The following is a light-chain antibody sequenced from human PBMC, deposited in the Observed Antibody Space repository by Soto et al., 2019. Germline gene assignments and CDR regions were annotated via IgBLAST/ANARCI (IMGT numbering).Light chain of an antibody. CDR3: QSYDSSLSAFYV. J-gene: IGLJ1*01. CDR2: GNS. V-gene: IGLV1-40*01. Sequence: QSVLTQPPSVSGAPGQRVTISCTGSSSNIGAGYDVHWYQQLPGTAPKLLIYGNSKRPSGVPDRFSGSKSGTSASLAITGLQAEDEADYYCQSYDSSLSAFYVFGTGTKVTVL. CDR1: SSNIGAGYD.